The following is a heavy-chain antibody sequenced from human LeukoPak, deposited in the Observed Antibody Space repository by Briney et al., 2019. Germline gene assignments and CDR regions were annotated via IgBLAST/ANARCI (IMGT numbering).Heavy chain of an antibody. V-gene: IGHV3-15*01. D-gene: IGHD6-13*01. Sequence: GGSLRLSCAASGFTFSNAWMSWVRQAPGKGLEWVGRIKSKTDGGTTDYAAPVKGRFTISRDDSKNTLYLQMNSLKTEDTAVYYCTTDGYPGLYYFDYWGQGTLVTVSS. J-gene: IGHJ4*02. CDR1: GFTFSNAW. CDR3: TTDGYPGLYYFDY. CDR2: IKSKTDGGTT.